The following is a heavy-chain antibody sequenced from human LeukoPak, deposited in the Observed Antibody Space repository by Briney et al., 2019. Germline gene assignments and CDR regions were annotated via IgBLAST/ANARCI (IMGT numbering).Heavy chain of an antibody. D-gene: IGHD3-22*01. CDR1: GLTFNNYA. CDR2: ICSRGGKT. J-gene: IGHJ5*01. V-gene: IGHV3-23*01. Sequence: GGSLRLSCAASGLTFNNYALTWIRQAPGKGLEWVSSICSRGGKTYYADSVEGRIIISRNSSKKTLFLQMNSLRPEDTAVYYCATGYSDSLRSPLDSWGQGTLVTVSS. CDR3: ATGYSDSLRSPLDS.